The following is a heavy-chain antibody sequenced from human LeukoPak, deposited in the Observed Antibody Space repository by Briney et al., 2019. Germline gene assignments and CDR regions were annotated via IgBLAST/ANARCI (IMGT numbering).Heavy chain of an antibody. V-gene: IGHV3-72*01. CDR1: GFTFSDHH. D-gene: IGHD2-2*01. CDR2: ARNKDDSYTK. CDR3: ARALLPAALDY. J-gene: IGHJ4*02. Sequence: PGGSLRLSCAASGFTFSDHHMDWVRQAPGKGLEWVGRARNKDDSYTKEYAATVKGRFTISRDDSENSLYLQMNSLKSEDTAVYYCARALLPAALDYWGQGILVTVSS.